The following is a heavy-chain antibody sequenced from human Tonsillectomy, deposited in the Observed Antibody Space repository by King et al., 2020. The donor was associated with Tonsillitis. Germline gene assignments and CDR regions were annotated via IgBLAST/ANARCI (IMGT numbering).Heavy chain of an antibody. CDR2: IWYDGSNK. D-gene: IGHD3-10*01. CDR3: ARAPKLLWFGDDY. CDR1: GFTFSSYG. Sequence: VQLVESGGGVVQPGRSLRLSCAASGFTFSSYGMHWVRQAPGKGLEWVAGIWYDGSNKYYADSVKGRFTISRDNSKNTLYLQMNSLRAEDTAVYYCARAPKLLWFGDDYWGQGTLVTVSS. V-gene: IGHV3-33*01. J-gene: IGHJ4*02.